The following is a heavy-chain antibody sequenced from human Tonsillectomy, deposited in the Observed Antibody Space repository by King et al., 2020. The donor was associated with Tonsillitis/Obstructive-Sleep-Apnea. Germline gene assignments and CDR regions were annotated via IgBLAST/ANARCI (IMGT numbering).Heavy chain of an antibody. CDR2: IKSKTDGGTT. J-gene: IGHJ4*02. Sequence: VQLVESGGGLVKPGGSLRLSCAASGFTFSNAWMSWVRQAPGKGLEWVVRIKSKTDGGTTDYAAPVKGRFTISSDDSKNTLYLQMNSLKTEDTAVYYCTTHRDGYNKGGGFDYWGQGTLVTVSS. CDR3: TTHRDGYNKGGGFDY. D-gene: IGHD5-24*01. V-gene: IGHV3-15*01. CDR1: GFTFSNAW.